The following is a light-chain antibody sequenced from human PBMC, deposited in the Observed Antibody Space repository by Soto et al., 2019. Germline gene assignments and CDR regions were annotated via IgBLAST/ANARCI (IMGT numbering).Light chain of an antibody. Sequence: DIQMTQSPSSLSASVGDRVTITCRASQSISSYLNWYQKKPGRAPKLLIYVATSLQSGVSSRFSGSGSGTDFTLTSSSLQPEDSATYYCQQCFSNPTFGQGTKLEIK. CDR3: QQCFSNPT. J-gene: IGKJ2*01. CDR1: QSISSY. CDR2: VAT. V-gene: IGKV1-39*01.